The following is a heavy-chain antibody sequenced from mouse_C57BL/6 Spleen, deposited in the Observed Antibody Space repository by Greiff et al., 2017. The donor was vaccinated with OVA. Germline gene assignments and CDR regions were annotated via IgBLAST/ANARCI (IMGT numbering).Heavy chain of an antibody. CDR1: GFSLSTSNMC. Sequence: QVTLKVSGPGILQPSQTLSLTCSFSGFSLSTSNMCIGWIRQPSGKGLEWLEHIWWNDDKYYNPSLKSRLTIPKDTSNNQVLLKITSVDTADTATYYGAQMGDYVPFAYWGQGTLVTVSA. D-gene: IGHD2-4*01. CDR2: IWWNDDK. J-gene: IGHJ3*01. CDR3: AQMGDYVPFAY. V-gene: IGHV8-5*01.